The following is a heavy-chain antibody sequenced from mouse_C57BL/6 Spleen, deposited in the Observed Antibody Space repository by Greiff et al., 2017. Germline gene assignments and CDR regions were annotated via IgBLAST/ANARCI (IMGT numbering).Heavy chain of an antibody. V-gene: IGHV7-3*01. CDR3: ARYDGYDGAY. Sequence: EVKLVESGGGLVQPGGSLSLSCAASGFTFTDYYMSWVRQPPGKALEWLGFIRNKANGYTTEYSASVKGRFTISRDNSQSILYLQRNALRAEDSATYYCARYDGYDGAYWGQGTLVTVSA. CDR1: GFTFTDYY. J-gene: IGHJ3*01. D-gene: IGHD2-2*01. CDR2: IRNKANGYTT.